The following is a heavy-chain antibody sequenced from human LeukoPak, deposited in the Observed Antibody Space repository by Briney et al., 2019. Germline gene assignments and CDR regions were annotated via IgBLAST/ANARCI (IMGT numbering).Heavy chain of an antibody. CDR1: GDSVSSNSAA. V-gene: IGHV6-1*01. CDR2: TYYRSKWYG. Sequence: SQTLSLTCAISGDSVSSNSAAWNWIRQSPSRGLEWLGRTYYRSKWYGEYADSVKGRVTISPDTSKNQFSLHVYSVTPEDTAVYYCARDLGTSGWYTFDFWGQGTLVTVSS. CDR3: ARDLGTSGWYTFDF. J-gene: IGHJ5*01. D-gene: IGHD6-19*01.